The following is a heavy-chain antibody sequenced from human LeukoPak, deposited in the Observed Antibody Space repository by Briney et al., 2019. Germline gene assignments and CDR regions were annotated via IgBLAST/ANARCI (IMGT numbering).Heavy chain of an antibody. V-gene: IGHV3-7*03. J-gene: IGHJ4*02. CDR1: GFTFSSYW. D-gene: IGHD4-17*01. CDR2: IKQDGSEK. CDR3: ARGYGDYVGIENYFDY. Sequence: GGSLRLSCAASGFTFSSYWMSWVRQAPGKGLEWVANIKQDGSEKYYVDSVKGRFTISRDNAKNSLYLQMNSLRAEDTAVYYCARGYGDYVGIENYFDYWGQGTLVTVSS.